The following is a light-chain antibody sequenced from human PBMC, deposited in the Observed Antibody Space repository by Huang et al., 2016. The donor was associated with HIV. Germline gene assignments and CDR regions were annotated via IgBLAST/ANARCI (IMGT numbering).Light chain of an antibody. V-gene: IGKV2-28*01. Sequence: DIVMTQSPVSLPVTPGEAASISCRSSESLLHRNGNNYLDWYLQKPGQSPQLLIYLGSHRASGGPDRFSGSGSGRHHTLKIGRGEAEEVGVDYSKRALRLRLTFGGGTKVEIK. CDR1: ESLLHRNGNNY. CDR3: KRALRLRLT. CDR2: LGS. J-gene: IGKJ4*02.